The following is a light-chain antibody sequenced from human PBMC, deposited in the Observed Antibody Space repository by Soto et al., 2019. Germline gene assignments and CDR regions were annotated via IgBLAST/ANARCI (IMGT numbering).Light chain of an antibody. V-gene: IGKV3-20*01. J-gene: IGKJ2*01. Sequence: EIVLTQSPGTLSLSPGERATLSCRASQSVSGAYISWYQQKPGQAPRLLIYGASNRATGVPDRFSGSGSGTDFTLTISSLEPEDFAMYYCQQFGSSLYTFGQGTKVEIK. CDR2: GAS. CDR3: QQFGSSLYT. CDR1: QSVSGAY.